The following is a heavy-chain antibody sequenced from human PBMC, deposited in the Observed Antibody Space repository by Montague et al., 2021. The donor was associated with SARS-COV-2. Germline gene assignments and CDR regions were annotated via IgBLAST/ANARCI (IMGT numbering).Heavy chain of an antibody. CDR2: IYHTGNI. V-gene: IGHV4-39*07. CDR3: ARRPAPLLHLDWSQKYFDYYGLDF. Sequence: SETQSLTCTVSGGSISGSPYYWGWIRQPPGKGLEWIASIYHTGNIYYNPSLRSRVTISVDTSKNQFSLRLSSVTAADTAVYYCARRPAPLLHLDWSQKYFDYYGLDFWGPGTTVIVS. J-gene: IGHJ6*02. D-gene: IGHD3/OR15-3a*01. CDR1: GGSISGSPYY.